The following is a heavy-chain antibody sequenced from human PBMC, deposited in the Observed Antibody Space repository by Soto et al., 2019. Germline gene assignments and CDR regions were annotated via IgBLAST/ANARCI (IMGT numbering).Heavy chain of an antibody. J-gene: IGHJ4*02. V-gene: IGHV3-21*01. CDR1: GFTFSIYS. Sequence: KTGGSLRLSCAASGFTFSIYSMTWVRQAPGKGLEWVSSISSSNTYIYYAESVKGRFTISRDNAKNSLYLQMNSLRAEDTAVYYCAKSSPHSTTQPPRHWGQGTLVTVSS. D-gene: IGHD2-2*01. CDR3: AKSSPHSTTQPPRH. CDR2: ISSSNTYI.